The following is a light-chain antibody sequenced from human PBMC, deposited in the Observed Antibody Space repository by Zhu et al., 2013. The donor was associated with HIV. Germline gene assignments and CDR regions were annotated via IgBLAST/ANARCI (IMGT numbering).Light chain of an antibody. Sequence: EIVMTQSPVTLSVSPGERATLSCRASQSISSNLAWYQQRPGQVPRLLIYGASTRATGIPARFSGSGSGTEFSLTISSLQSKDFAVYYCQQYHRWPRTFGQGTKVEIK. CDR1: QSISSN. CDR2: GAS. J-gene: IGKJ1*01. V-gene: IGKV3-15*01. CDR3: QQYHRWPRT.